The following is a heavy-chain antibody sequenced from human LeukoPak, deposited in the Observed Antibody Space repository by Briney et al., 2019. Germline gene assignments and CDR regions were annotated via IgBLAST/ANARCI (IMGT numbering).Heavy chain of an antibody. CDR1: GYTLSELS. D-gene: IGHD5-12*01. Sequence: ASVKVSCKVSGYTLSELSIHWVRQPPGKGLEWMGGFEPAVGETIYAHKFQGRVTMIEDTSTDTGYMELTSLRSDDTAVYYCATSGPAGVATVQAYWGQGSLVTVSS. CDR2: FEPAVGET. J-gene: IGHJ4*02. V-gene: IGHV1-24*01. CDR3: ATSGPAGVATVQAY.